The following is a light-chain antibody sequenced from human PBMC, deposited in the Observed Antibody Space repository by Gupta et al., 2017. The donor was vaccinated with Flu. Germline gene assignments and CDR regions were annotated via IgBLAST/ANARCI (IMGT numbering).Light chain of an antibody. Sequence: SSNIGAGFHVHWYQQVPGTAPKLLIYDNTNRPSGAPDRCSGSMSGTSASLAITGLQTEDEADYYCQSFDNRLSGYVFGTGTKVTVL. CDR1: SSNIGAGFH. V-gene: IGLV1-40*01. CDR2: DNT. J-gene: IGLJ1*01. CDR3: QSFDNRLSGYV.